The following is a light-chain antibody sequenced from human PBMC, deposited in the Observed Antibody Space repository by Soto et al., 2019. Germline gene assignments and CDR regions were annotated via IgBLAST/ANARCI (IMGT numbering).Light chain of an antibody. CDR2: GAS. J-gene: IGKJ4*02. CDR3: QHYDKYVPEVR. CDR1: RSVSTD. Sequence: DIILTQSPAIVSVSPGERATLSCRASRSVSTDLAWYQHKHGQAPRLLIYGASTRVTDIPPRFSGSGSGTEFTLTINYVKSEDFGVYYCQHYDKYVPEVRFGGATKVEIK. V-gene: IGKV3-15*01.